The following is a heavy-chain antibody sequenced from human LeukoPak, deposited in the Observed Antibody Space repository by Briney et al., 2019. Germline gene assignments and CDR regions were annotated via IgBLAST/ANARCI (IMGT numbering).Heavy chain of an antibody. CDR2: ISSSGSTI. J-gene: IGHJ5*02. CDR3: ARGWQWLGSWFDP. Sequence: GGSLRLSCAASGFTLSSHSMNWVRQAPGKGLEWVSYISSSGSTIYYADSVKGRFTISRDTSNNMLFLQMNSLRAEDTAVYYCARGWQWLGSWFDPWGQGTLVTVSS. CDR1: GFTLSSHS. D-gene: IGHD6-19*01. V-gene: IGHV3-48*01.